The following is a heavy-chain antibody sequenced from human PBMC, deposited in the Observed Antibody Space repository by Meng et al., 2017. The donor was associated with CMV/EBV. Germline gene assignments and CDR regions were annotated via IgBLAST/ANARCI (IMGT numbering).Heavy chain of an antibody. CDR1: GYSISSGYY. Sequence: GSLRLSCTVSGYSISSGYYWGWIRQPPGKGLEWIGSIYHSGSTYYNLSLKSRVTISVDTSKNQFSLKLSSVTAADTAVYYCARAFYDFWSGYSSFDPWGQGTLVTVSS. V-gene: IGHV4-38-2*02. CDR3: ARAFYDFWSGYSSFDP. D-gene: IGHD3-3*01. J-gene: IGHJ5*02. CDR2: IYHSGST.